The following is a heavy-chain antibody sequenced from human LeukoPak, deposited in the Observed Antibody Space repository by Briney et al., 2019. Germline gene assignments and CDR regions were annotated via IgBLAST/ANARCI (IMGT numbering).Heavy chain of an antibody. D-gene: IGHD3-10*01. Sequence: SETLSLTCTVSGGSISSSSYYCGWIRPPPGKGLEWSGCIYYSGSTYYHPSLKSRVTISVDTSKNQFSLKLSSVTAADTAVYYCARQSSGSYYKPYYYYYGMDVWGQGTTVTVSS. CDR2: IYYSGST. V-gene: IGHV4-39*01. CDR3: ARQSSGSYYKPYYYYYGMDV. CDR1: GGSISSSSYY. J-gene: IGHJ6*02.